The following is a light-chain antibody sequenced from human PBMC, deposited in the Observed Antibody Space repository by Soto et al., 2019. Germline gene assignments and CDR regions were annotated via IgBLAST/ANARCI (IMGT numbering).Light chain of an antibody. Sequence: DIQMTQSPSPLSASLGDRFTITLRAKQIISSRLAWYQLKPGKAPKLLIYDASILESGVPSRCSGSGSGTEFTLTISSLQPDDFATYCCQRYNSYWTFGQGTKVDIK. CDR2: DAS. J-gene: IGKJ1*01. V-gene: IGKV1-5*01. CDR1: QIISSR. CDR3: QRYNSYWT.